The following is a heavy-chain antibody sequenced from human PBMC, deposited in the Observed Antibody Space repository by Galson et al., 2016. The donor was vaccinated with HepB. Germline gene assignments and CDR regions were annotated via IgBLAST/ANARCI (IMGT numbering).Heavy chain of an antibody. J-gene: IGHJ6*02. D-gene: IGHD6-13*01. Sequence: SLRLSCAASGFRFSSYPMHWVRQAPGKGLEYVSGITTNGDDTQYADSVKGRFTIFRDNSKNTLYLQMRSLRAEDTAVYYCVKSNLAAPGGFYGMDVWGQGTTVTVSS. CDR1: GFRFSSYP. CDR2: ITTNGDDT. CDR3: VKSNLAAPGGFYGMDV. V-gene: IGHV3-64D*06.